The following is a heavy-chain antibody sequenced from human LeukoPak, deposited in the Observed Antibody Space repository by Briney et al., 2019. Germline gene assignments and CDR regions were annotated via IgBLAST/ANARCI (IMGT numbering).Heavy chain of an antibody. CDR3: ATRAIFGVASRPFDI. D-gene: IGHD3-3*01. Sequence: GASVKLSCKASGYSFTSYDINWVRQATGQGLEWMGWMNPKSGNTGYAQKFQGRVTMTRNTSITTAYMELSGLRSEDTAVYYCATRAIFGVASRPFDIWGQGTMVTVSS. V-gene: IGHV1-8*01. CDR2: MNPKSGNT. J-gene: IGHJ3*02. CDR1: GYSFTSYD.